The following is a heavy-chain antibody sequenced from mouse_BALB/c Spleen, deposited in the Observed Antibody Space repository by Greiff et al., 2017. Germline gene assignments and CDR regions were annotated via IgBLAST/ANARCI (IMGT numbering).Heavy chain of an antibody. V-gene: IGHV5-4*02. D-gene: IGHD1-2*01. CDR2: ISDGGSYT. CDR3: ARDGYLYAMDY. CDR1: GFTFSDYY. J-gene: IGHJ4*01. Sequence: DVKLVESGGGLVKPGGSLKLSCAASGFTFSDYYMYWVRQTPEKRLEWVATISDGGSYTYYPDSVKGRFTISRDNAKNNLYLQMSSLKSEDTAMYYCARDGYLYAMDYWGQGTSVTVSS.